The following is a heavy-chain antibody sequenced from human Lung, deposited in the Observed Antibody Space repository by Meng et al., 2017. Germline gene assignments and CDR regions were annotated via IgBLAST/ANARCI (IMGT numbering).Heavy chain of an antibody. CDR3: ARGSYQPLLLSALDY. CDR2: ISNTGKYI. V-gene: IGHV3-21*01. J-gene: IGHJ4*02. D-gene: IGHD2-15*01. Sequence: EVQLVESGGGLVKPGGSLRLSCGASEFTFSDYSMNWVRQAPGKGLEWVSFISNTGKYIYYADSVKGRFTISRDNAKNSLYLQINSLRAEDTAVYYCARGSYQPLLLSALDYWGQGTLVTVSS. CDR1: EFTFSDYS.